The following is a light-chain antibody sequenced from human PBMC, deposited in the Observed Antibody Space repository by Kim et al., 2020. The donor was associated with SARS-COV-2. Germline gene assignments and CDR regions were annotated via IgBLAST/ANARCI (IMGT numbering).Light chain of an antibody. J-gene: IGLJ3*02. Sequence: APGKTARITCGGNNIGSKSVHWYQQKPGQAPVLVIYYDSDRPSGIPERFSGSNSGNTATLTISRVEAGDEADYYCQVWDSSSDHWVFGGGTKL. V-gene: IGLV3-21*04. CDR3: QVWDSSSDHWV. CDR2: YDS. CDR1: NIGSKS.